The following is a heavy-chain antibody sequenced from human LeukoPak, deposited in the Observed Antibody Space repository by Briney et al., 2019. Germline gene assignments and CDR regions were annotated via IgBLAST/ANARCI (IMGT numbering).Heavy chain of an antibody. Sequence: GXXLRLSCAASGFTFSSYSMNWVRQAPGKGLEWVSSISSSSSYIYYADSVKGRFTISRDNAKNSLYLQMNSLRAEDTAVYYCAREYYDYVWGSYLGFDYWGQGTLVTVSS. CDR3: AREYYDYVWGSYLGFDY. J-gene: IGHJ4*02. CDR1: GFTFSSYS. CDR2: ISSSSSYI. V-gene: IGHV3-21*01. D-gene: IGHD3-16*02.